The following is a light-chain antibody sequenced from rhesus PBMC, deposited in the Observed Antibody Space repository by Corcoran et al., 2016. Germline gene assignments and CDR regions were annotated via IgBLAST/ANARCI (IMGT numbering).Light chain of an antibody. J-gene: IGKJ3*01. CDR3: QHSYTIPFT. Sequence: DIQMTQSPSSLSASVGDRVTITCRASENVNKFLHWYQQKPGKAPKLLIYGASTLQSEVPSRFSGSGSGTDFPLTISSLQPEDFATYYCQHSYTIPFTFGPGTKLDIK. CDR1: ENVNKF. V-gene: IGKV1-74*01. CDR2: GAS.